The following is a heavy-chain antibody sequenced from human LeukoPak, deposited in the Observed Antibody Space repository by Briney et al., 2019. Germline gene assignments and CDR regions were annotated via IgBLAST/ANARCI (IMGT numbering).Heavy chain of an antibody. D-gene: IGHD6-13*01. CDR3: ARGSIAAASGDY. Sequence: APVKLSCKASGYTFTSHYIHWVRQATGQGLEWMGWMNPNSGNTGYAQKFQGRVTMTRNTSISTAYMELSSLRSEDTAVYYCARGSIAAASGDYWGQGTLVTVSS. V-gene: IGHV1-8*02. CDR1: GYTFTSHY. J-gene: IGHJ4*02. CDR2: MNPNSGNT.